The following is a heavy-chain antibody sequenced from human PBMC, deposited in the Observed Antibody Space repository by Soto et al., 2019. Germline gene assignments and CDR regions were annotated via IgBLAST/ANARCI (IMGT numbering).Heavy chain of an antibody. D-gene: IGHD2-15*01. J-gene: IGHJ1*01. V-gene: IGHV3-23*01. CDR2: ISSSGT. CDR3: EKGLECNGGSGYSSLALEYFQH. CDR1: GFTFSSHA. Sequence: EVQLLESGGRLVQPGGSLRLSCAASGFTFSSHAMSWVRQSPGQGLEWVSAISSSGTYFADSVKGRFTISRDTSKSTLYLHMRRLRAADTAVYYSEKGLECNGGSGYSSLALEYFQHRGQGTLVTVSS.